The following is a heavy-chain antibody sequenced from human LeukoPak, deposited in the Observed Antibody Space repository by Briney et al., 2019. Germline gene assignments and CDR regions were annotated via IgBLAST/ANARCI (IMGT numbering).Heavy chain of an antibody. Sequence: SVKVSCKASGGTFSSSAISWVRQAPGQGLEWMGGIIPIFGTANYAQKFQARVTITTDESTSTAYMELSSLRSEDTAVYYCARDHLGYCSRASCLQNAFDTWGQGTMVTVSS. D-gene: IGHD2-15*01. CDR3: ARDHLGYCSRASCLQNAFDT. J-gene: IGHJ3*02. V-gene: IGHV1-69*05. CDR1: GGTFSSSA. CDR2: IIPIFGTA.